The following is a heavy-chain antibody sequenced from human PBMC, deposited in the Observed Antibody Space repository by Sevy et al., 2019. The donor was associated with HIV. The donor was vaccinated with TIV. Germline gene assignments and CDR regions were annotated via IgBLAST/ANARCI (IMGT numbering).Heavy chain of an antibody. V-gene: IGHV3-30*18. CDR1: GFTFGSYG. CDR2: ISYDGSNK. Sequence: GGSLRLSCVASGFTFGSYGMLWVRQAPGKGLEWVAVISYDGSNKYSADSVQGRFTISRDNSKNTLYLQMNNLRAEDTAVYYCAKDYYDSSGYLDYWGQGTLVTVSS. CDR3: AKDYYDSSGYLDY. D-gene: IGHD3-22*01. J-gene: IGHJ4*02.